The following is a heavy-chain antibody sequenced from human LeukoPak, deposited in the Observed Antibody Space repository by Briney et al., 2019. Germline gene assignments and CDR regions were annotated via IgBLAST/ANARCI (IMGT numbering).Heavy chain of an antibody. Sequence: GRSLRLSCAASGFTFSSYAMHWVRQAPGKGLEWVANINEDGSEKYYVDSVKGRFTISRDNAKNSLFLQMNSLRVEDTAVYYCARGAVGYWGQGTLVTVSS. CDR2: INEDGSEK. CDR1: GFTFSSYA. J-gene: IGHJ4*02. CDR3: ARGAVGY. V-gene: IGHV3-7*01.